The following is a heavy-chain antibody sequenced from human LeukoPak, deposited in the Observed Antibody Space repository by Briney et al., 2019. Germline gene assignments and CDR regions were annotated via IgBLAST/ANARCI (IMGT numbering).Heavy chain of an antibody. CDR1: GFTFSSYA. CDR3: AKDQYGGNPQYYFDY. J-gene: IGHJ4*02. D-gene: IGHD4-23*01. CDR2: ISGSGGNT. V-gene: IGHV3-23*01. Sequence: GGSLRLSCAASGFTFSSYAMSWVRQAPGKGLDWVSAISGSGGNTYYADSVKGRFTISRDNSKNTLYRQMNSLRAEDTAVYYCAKDQYGGNPQYYFDYWGQGTLVTVSS.